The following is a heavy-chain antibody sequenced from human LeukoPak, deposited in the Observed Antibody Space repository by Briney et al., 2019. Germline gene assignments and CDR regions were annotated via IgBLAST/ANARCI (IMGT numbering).Heavy chain of an antibody. CDR2: MYSGGST. J-gene: IGHJ4*02. D-gene: IGHD3-3*01. Sequence: GGSLRLSCAASGFTVSSNYMNWVRQAPGKGLEWVSVMYSGGSTFYGDSVKGRFTISRDNSMNTLYLQMNSLRVDDTAVYYCAKTIFGVARGLDYWGQGTLVTVSS. CDR1: GFTVSSNY. CDR3: AKTIFGVARGLDY. V-gene: IGHV3-66*01.